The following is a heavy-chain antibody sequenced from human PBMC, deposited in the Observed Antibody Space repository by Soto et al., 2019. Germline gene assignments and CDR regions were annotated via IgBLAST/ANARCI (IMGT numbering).Heavy chain of an antibody. V-gene: IGHV3-23*01. CDR3: AKNWMVGPSNWFFDL. Sequence: EVQMLESGGGLVQPWGSLRLSCAASGFTFSSHAMTWVRQAPEKGLEWVSVISGSGGGTYYADSVKGRFTISRDNSKNTLYLEMNSLRAEDTAVYYCAKNWMVGPSNWFFDLWGRGTLVTVSS. CDR1: GFTFSSHA. D-gene: IGHD1-26*01. J-gene: IGHJ2*01. CDR2: ISGSGGGT.